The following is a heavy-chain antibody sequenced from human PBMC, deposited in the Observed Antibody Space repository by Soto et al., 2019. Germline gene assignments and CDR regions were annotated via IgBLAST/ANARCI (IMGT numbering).Heavy chain of an antibody. J-gene: IGHJ6*02. CDR1: GGSISSGGYY. Sequence: QVQLQESGPGLVKPSQTLSLTCTVSGGSISSGGYYWSWIRQHPGKGLEWIGYIYYSGSTYYNPSLKSRVTISVDTSKNQFSLKLSSVTAADTAVYYCARDRRVDGDPNYYGMDVWGQGTTVTVSS. CDR2: IYYSGST. D-gene: IGHD4-17*01. V-gene: IGHV4-31*03. CDR3: ARDRRVDGDPNYYGMDV.